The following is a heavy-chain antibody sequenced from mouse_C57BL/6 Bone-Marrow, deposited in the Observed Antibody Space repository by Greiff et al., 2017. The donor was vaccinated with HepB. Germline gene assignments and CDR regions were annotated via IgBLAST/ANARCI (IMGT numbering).Heavy chain of an antibody. Sequence: EVKRVESGGDLVKPGGSLKLSCAASGFPFSSYGMSWVRQTPDKRLEWVATISSGGSYTYYPDSVKGRFTISRDNAKNTLYLQMSSLKSEDTAMYYCARPYYDSWGQGTSVTVSS. CDR1: GFPFSSYG. CDR2: ISSGGSYT. D-gene: IGHD2-4*01. J-gene: IGHJ4*01. V-gene: IGHV5-6*01. CDR3: ARPYYDS.